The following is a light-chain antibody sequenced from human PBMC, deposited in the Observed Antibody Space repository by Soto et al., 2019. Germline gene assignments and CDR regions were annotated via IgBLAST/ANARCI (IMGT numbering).Light chain of an antibody. CDR1: SSDVGGYTY. CDR2: DVS. CDR3: TSYTSSSTHYV. J-gene: IGLJ1*01. V-gene: IGLV2-14*01. Sequence: QSALTQPASVSGSPGQSITISCAGTSSDVGGYTYVSWYQQHPGKAPKLMIYDVSNRPSGVSNRFSGSKSGNTAALTISGLPAEDEADYYCTSYTSSSTHYVFGGGTKLTAL.